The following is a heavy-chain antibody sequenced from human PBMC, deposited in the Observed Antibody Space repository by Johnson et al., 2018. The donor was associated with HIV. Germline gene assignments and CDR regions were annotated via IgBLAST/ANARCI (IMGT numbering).Heavy chain of an antibody. D-gene: IGHD4-17*01. CDR2: IYSGGRT. Sequence: VQLVESGGGLVQPGGSLRLSCAASGFTVSSNYMSWVRQAPGKGLEWVSVIYSGGRTYYADSVKGRFTISRDNSKNTLYLQRNSLSAEDTAVYYCTRDVTKDAFDIGGHGTMVTVSS. CDR3: TRDVTKDAFDI. J-gene: IGHJ3*02. V-gene: IGHV3-66*01. CDR1: GFTVSSNY.